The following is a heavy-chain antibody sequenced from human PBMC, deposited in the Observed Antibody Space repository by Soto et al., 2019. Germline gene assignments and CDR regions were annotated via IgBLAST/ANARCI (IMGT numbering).Heavy chain of an antibody. D-gene: IGHD3-22*01. J-gene: IGHJ6*02. CDR2: INSDGSST. Sequence: PGGSLRLSCAASGFTFSSYWMHWVRQAPGKGLVWVSRINSDGSSTSYADSVKGRFTISRDNAKNTLYLQMNSLRAEDTAVYYCARDPYYYDSSGYYYYYYYGMDVWGQGTTVTVSS. V-gene: IGHV3-74*01. CDR3: ARDPYYYDSSGYYYYYYYGMDV. CDR1: GFTFSSYW.